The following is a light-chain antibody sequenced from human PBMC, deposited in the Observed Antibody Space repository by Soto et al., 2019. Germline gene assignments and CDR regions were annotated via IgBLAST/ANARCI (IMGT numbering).Light chain of an antibody. J-gene: IGKJ5*01. CDR3: QQRSNWPPIT. V-gene: IGKV3-11*01. Sequence: EIVLTQSPGTLSLSPGERATLSCRAIQSVSNSYLAWYQQKPGQAPRLLIYDASNRATGIPARFSGSGSGTDFTPTISSLEPEDFAVYYCQQRSNWPPITFGQGTRLEI. CDR1: QSVSNSY. CDR2: DAS.